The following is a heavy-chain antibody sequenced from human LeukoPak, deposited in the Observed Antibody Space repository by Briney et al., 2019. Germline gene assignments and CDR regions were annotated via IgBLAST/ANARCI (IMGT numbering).Heavy chain of an antibody. CDR1: EFTFSRHG. CDR2: ISNDGSRK. Sequence: PSGGSLRLSCAPSEFTFSRHGMHWVRQAPGKGLEWVAIISNDGSRKYYAHSVEGRFTISRGNSKNTLYLQMDSLRAEDTAVYYCARDRAWNYFDYWGQGTLVTVSS. D-gene: IGHD3-3*01. J-gene: IGHJ4*02. CDR3: ARDRAWNYFDY. V-gene: IGHV3-30*03.